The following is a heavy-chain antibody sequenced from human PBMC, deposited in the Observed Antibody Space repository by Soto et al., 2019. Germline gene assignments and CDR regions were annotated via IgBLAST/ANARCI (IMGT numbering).Heavy chain of an antibody. V-gene: IGHV1-8*01. CDR3: ARMASSGSLNWFDP. CDR2: MNPGSGNT. CDR1: GYTFTNYE. J-gene: IGHJ5*02. D-gene: IGHD3-10*01. Sequence: VKVSCKASGYTFTNYEINWVRQATGQGLEWMGWMNPGSGNTGYAHKFQGRVTMTRNISISTAYMELSRLGSDDTAIYYCARMASSGSLNWFDPWGQGTLVTVSS.